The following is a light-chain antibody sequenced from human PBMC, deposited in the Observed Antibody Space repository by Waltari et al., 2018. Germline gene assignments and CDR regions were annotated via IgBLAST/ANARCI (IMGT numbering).Light chain of an antibody. CDR2: ATS. Sequence: DIQMTQSPSSLSASVGDRVTITCRESQNITNYLNWYRQKPGKAPKLLIYATSTLESGVPSGFSGSGSGTHFTLTINSLQPEDFATYYCQQSYTTPRTFGQGTNLQIK. J-gene: IGKJ2*01. V-gene: IGKV1-39*01. CDR1: QNITNY. CDR3: QQSYTTPRT.